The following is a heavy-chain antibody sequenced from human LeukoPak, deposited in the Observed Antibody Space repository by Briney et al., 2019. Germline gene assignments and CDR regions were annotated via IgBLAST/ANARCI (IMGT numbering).Heavy chain of an antibody. Sequence: PSETLSLTCAVSGGSISSGGYSWSWIRQPPGKGLEWIGYIYHSGSTYYNPSLKSRVTISVDRSKNQFSLKLSSVTAADTAVYYCARADDYSDYDIWGQGTMVTVSS. J-gene: IGHJ3*02. CDR2: IYHSGST. V-gene: IGHV4-30-2*01. CDR3: ARADDYSDYDI. D-gene: IGHD4-11*01. CDR1: GGSISSGGYS.